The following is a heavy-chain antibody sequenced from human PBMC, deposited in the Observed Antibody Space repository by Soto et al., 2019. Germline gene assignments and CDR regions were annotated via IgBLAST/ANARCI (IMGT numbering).Heavy chain of an antibody. J-gene: IGHJ6*02. D-gene: IGHD3-9*01. Sequence: SGAKLVNPTQSLRLDFTFSGFSRSTSGICVSWIRQPPGKALEWLALIDWDDDKYYSTSLKTRLTISKDTSKNQVVLTMTNMDPVDTATYYCARIPSYYDILTGYLRGYYYRMDVWGQATTVPVSS. CDR1: GFSRSTSGIC. CDR3: ARIPSYYDILTGYLRGYYYRMDV. CDR2: IDWDDDK. V-gene: IGHV2-70*01.